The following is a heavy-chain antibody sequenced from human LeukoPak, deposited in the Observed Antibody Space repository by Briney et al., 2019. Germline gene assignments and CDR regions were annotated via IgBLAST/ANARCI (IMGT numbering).Heavy chain of an antibody. D-gene: IGHD6-6*01. CDR1: GHTFTDYY. V-gene: IGHV1-2*02. CDR2: INPNSGGI. J-gene: IGHJ4*02. Sequence: ASVKVSCKASGHTFTDYYMHWGRQAPGQGFEWMGWINPNSGGINYAQKFQGRVTMTRDTSISTAYMELTSLRSDNTAVYYCTRGLPIATRPAYYFDYWGQGTLVTVSS. CDR3: TRGLPIATRPAYYFDY.